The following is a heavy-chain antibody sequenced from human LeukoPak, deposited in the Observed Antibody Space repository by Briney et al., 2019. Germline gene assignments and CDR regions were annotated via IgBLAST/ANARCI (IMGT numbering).Heavy chain of an antibody. J-gene: IGHJ3*02. CDR2: IYTSGST. CDR1: GGSISSYY. V-gene: IGHV4-4*07. D-gene: IGHD2-2*01. CDR3: TRVGGYCSSTSCIDAFDI. Sequence: SETLSLTCTVSGGSISSYYWSWIRQPAGKGLEWIGRIYTSGSTNYNPSLKSRVTMSVDTSKNQFSLKLSSVNAADTAVYYCTRVGGYCSSTSCIDAFDIWGQGTMVTVSS.